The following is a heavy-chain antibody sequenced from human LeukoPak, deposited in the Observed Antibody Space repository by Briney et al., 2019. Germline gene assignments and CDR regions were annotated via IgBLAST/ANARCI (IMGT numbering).Heavy chain of an antibody. CDR1: GFTFSSYE. CDR3: AREAGRSSWYRPQSPNHDAFDI. D-gene: IGHD6-13*01. V-gene: IGHV3-48*03. Sequence: PGGSLRLSCAASGFTFSSYEMNWVRQAPGKGLEWVSYISSSGSTIYYADSVKGRFTISRDNAKNSLYLQMNSLRAEDTAVYYCAREAGRSSWYRPQSPNHDAFDIWGQGTMVTVSS. J-gene: IGHJ3*02. CDR2: ISSSGSTI.